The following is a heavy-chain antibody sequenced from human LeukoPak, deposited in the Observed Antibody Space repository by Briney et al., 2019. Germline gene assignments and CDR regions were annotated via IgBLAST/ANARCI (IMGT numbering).Heavy chain of an antibody. CDR2: IYYSGST. CDR1: GGSISSYY. J-gene: IGHJ4*02. D-gene: IGHD2-21*02. V-gene: IGHV4-59*01. Sequence: SETPSLTCTVSGGSISSYYWSWIRQPPGKGLEWIGYIYYSGSTNYNPSLKSRVTISVDTSKNQFSLKLSSVTAADTAVYYCARVCGGDCYSDAMDYWGQGTLVTVSS. CDR3: ARVCGGDCYSDAMDY.